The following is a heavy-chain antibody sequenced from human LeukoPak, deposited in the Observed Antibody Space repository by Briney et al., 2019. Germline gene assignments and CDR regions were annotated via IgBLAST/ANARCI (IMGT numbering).Heavy chain of an antibody. CDR1: GFTFSSYG. D-gene: IGHD1-26*01. J-gene: IGHJ4*02. CDR3: AKGVGAIDY. Sequence: GGSLRLSCAASGFTFSSYGMHWVRQAPGKGLEWVAVISYDGSNKYYADSVKGRFTISRDNSKNTLYLQMNSLRAEDTAVYYCAKGVGAIDYWGQGTLVTVSS. V-gene: IGHV3-30*18. CDR2: ISYDGSNK.